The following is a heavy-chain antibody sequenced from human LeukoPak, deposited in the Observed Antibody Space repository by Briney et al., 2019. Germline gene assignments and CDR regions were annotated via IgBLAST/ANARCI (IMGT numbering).Heavy chain of an antibody. CDR1: GFTFSTYS. CDR3: ARDGYYGMDV. Sequence: GGSLRLSCAASGFTFSTYSMNWVRQAPGKGLEWVSSISSGSNYIYYADSVKGRFTISRDNAKNSLYLQMNSLRAEDTAVYYCARDGYYGMDVWGQGTTVTVSS. V-gene: IGHV3-21*01. J-gene: IGHJ6*02. CDR2: ISSGSNYI.